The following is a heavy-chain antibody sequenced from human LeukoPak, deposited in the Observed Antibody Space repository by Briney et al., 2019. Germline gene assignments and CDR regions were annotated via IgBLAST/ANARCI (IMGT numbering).Heavy chain of an antibody. V-gene: IGHV3-21*01. CDR1: GFTFSSYS. CDR3: ARARSLSGTIMGAFDI. D-gene: IGHD1-26*01. Sequence: GGSLRLSCAASGFTFSSYSMNWVRQAPGKGLEWVSSISSSSSYIYYADSVKGRFTISRDNAKNSLYLQINSLRAEDTAVYYCARARSLSGTIMGAFDIWGQGTMVTVSS. CDR2: ISSSSSYI. J-gene: IGHJ3*02.